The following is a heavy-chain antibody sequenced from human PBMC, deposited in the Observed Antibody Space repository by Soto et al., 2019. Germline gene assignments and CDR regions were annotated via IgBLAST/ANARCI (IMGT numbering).Heavy chain of an antibody. D-gene: IGHD1-26*01. CDR2: INPNNGDT. J-gene: IGHJ6*02. CDR3: ARSSGSYSYYGMDV. V-gene: IGHV1-2*02. Sequence: QVQLVQSGAEVKKPGASVKLSCRASGYILTDYYMHWVRQAPGQGLEWVAWINPNNGDTKYAQNFQGRGTMTRDTSTSTVYMDLSRLRSDDTAVYYCARSSGSYSYYGMDVWGQGTTVTVSS. CDR1: GYILTDYY.